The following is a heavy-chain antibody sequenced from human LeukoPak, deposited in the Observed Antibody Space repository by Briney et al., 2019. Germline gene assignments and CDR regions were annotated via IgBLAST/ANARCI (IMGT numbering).Heavy chain of an antibody. CDR3: ASHSSSWLGERYWFDP. CDR1: GGTFSSYA. CDR2: IIPVFGTA. J-gene: IGHJ5*02. V-gene: IGHV1-69*01. Sequence: SVKVSCKASGGTFSSYAISWVRQAPGQGLEWMGGIIPVFGTANYAQKFQGRVTITADESTSTAYMELSSLRSEDTAVYYCASHSSSWLGERYWFDPWGQGTLSPSPQ. D-gene: IGHD6-13*01.